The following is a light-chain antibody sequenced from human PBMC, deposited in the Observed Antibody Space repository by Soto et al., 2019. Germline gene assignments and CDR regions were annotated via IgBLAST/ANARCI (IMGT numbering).Light chain of an antibody. CDR3: MQATQLRT. V-gene: IGKV2-24*01. Sequence: VLTQTPLLSPVTLGQPASISCRSSRSLVASDGNAYLTWLHQRPGQPPRPLIYKVSQRHSGVPDRCSGSKAGTDFTLHISRVEAEDVGTYFCMQATQLRTFGHGTRLEIK. CDR2: KVS. J-gene: IGKJ5*01. CDR1: RSLVASDGNAY.